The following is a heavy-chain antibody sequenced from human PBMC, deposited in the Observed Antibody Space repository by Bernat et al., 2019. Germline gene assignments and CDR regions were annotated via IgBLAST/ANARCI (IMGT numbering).Heavy chain of an antibody. CDR1: GFTFGDYA. D-gene: IGHD3-10*01. Sequence: EVQLVESGGGLVQPGRSLRLSCTASGFTFGDYAMSWVRQAPGKGLEWVGFVRSKAYGGTTEYAAAVKGRFTISRDESKSIAYLQMNSMKTEDTAVYCCTGGGGITMVQGVPLGHYYYYMDVWGKGTTVTVSS. CDR2: VRSKAYGGTT. V-gene: IGHV3-49*04. CDR3: TGGGGITMVQGVPLGHYYYYMDV. J-gene: IGHJ6*03.